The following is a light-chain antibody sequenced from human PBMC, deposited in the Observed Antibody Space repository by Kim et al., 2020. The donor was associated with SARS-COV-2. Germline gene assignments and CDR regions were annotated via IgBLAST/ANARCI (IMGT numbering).Light chain of an antibody. CDR2: GAS. J-gene: IGKJ2*01. Sequence: VCRGQSATRSCRACQGYRSNLAWYQQKLGQAPRLLIYGASTGATGIPARFSGSGSGTEFTLTISSLQSEDFAVYYCQQYNNWPYTFGQGTKLEIK. CDR1: QGYRSN. CDR3: QQYNNWPYT. V-gene: IGKV3-15*01.